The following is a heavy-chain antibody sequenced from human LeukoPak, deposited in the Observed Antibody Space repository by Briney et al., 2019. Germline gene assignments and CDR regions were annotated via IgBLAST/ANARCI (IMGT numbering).Heavy chain of an antibody. Sequence: SETLSLTCTVSGGSISSYYWSWIRQPPGKGLEWIGYIYYSGSTNYKPSLKSRVSISVDTSKNQFSLKLSSVTAADTAVYYCARDLPYYYGSGSYHGWFDPWGQGTLVTVSS. V-gene: IGHV4-59*01. CDR1: GGSISSYY. CDR3: ARDLPYYYGSGSYHGWFDP. D-gene: IGHD3-10*01. J-gene: IGHJ5*02. CDR2: IYYSGST.